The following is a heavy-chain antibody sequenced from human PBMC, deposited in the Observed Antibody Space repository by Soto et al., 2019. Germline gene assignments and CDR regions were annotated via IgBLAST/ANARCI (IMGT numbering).Heavy chain of an antibody. CDR1: GFVVSTNY. CDR2: LYGSGDT. Sequence: GGSLRLSCAVSGFVVSTNYMTWVRQAPGKGLEWLSALYGSGDTYYADSVKGRFTISRDNSKNTLFLHMSGLRVEDTALYYCASSRGWSHGAFNIWGQGTVVTGS. D-gene: IGHD6-19*01. CDR3: ASSRGWSHGAFNI. J-gene: IGHJ3*02. V-gene: IGHV3-53*01.